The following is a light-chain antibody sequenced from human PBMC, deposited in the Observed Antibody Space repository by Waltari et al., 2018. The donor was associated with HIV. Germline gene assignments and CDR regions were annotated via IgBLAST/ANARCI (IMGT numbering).Light chain of an antibody. CDR1: QSFSSN. V-gene: IGKV3-15*01. Sequence: EIVMTQSPATLSVSPGDRATLSCRASQSFSSNLAWYQQEPGQAPRLLIYGASTRATGIPARFSGNGSGTEFTLTISSLQSEDFAVYYCQQYNKWPWTFGQGTKVEIK. CDR3: QQYNKWPWT. J-gene: IGKJ1*01. CDR2: GAS.